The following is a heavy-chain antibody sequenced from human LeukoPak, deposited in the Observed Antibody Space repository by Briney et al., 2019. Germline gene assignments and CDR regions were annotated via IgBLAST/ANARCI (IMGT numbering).Heavy chain of an antibody. J-gene: IGHJ6*03. Sequence: GASVKVSCKASGYTFTDYYIHWVRQAPGQGLEWMGWINPNSGGTNYAQKFQGRVTMTRDTSITTASMDLSRLRSDDTAVYYCARAGGDYGYYYYYYMDVWGKGTTVTISS. CDR3: ARAGGDYGYYYYYYMDV. CDR1: GYTFTDYY. CDR2: INPNSGGT. D-gene: IGHD4-17*01. V-gene: IGHV1-2*02.